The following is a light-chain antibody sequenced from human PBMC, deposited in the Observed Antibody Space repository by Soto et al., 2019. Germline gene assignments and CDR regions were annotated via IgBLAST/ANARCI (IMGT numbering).Light chain of an antibody. CDR2: EAS. J-gene: IGKJ4*01. V-gene: IGKV3-20*01. CDR3: QQCAASPLT. Sequence: ENVLTQSPGTPSASPGDRVTLSCRASHSVGNNYLAWFQQKPGQAPRLLIDEASRRATVIPDRFSGSGSGTDFTLTITRLEPEDFAVYYCQQCAASPLTFGGGTKVEIK. CDR1: HSVGNNY.